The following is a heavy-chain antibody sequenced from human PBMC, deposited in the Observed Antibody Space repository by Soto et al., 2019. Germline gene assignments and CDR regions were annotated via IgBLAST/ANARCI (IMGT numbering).Heavy chain of an antibody. D-gene: IGHD3-10*01. CDR3: AKIYGSGTYLPDF. V-gene: IGHV3-49*03. CDR1: GYSFENYG. Sequence: EVQLVESGGGLEQPGQSLRLSCKTSGYSFENYGVSWFRRAPGKGLEWVGFIRNRAHGGAADYAASVMGRFTISRDDPRSIAYLQMNSLKIEDTAVYYCAKIYGSGTYLPDFWCLGTLVTVSS. CDR2: IRNRAHGGAA. J-gene: IGHJ4*02.